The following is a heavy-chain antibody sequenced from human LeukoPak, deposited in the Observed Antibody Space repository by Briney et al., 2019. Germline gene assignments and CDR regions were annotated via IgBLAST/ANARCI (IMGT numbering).Heavy chain of an antibody. Sequence: GGSLRLSCAASGFTFSSYEMNWVRQAPGKGLEWVSYISSSGSTIYYADSVKGRFTISRDNAKNSLYLQMNSLRAEDTAVYYCARDGGIAAAPRDNWFDPWGHGTLVTVSS. J-gene: IGHJ5*02. CDR3: ARDGGIAAAPRDNWFDP. V-gene: IGHV3-48*03. CDR2: ISSSGSTI. D-gene: IGHD6-13*01. CDR1: GFTFSSYE.